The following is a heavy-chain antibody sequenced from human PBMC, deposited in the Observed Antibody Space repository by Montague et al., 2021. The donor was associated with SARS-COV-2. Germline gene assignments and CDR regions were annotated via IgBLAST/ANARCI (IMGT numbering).Heavy chain of an antibody. V-gene: IGHV4-4*09. CDR3: ARNMAY. CDR1: SGSLSNYY. D-gene: IGHD2/OR15-2a*01. Sequence: SETLSLTCTVSSGSLSNYYWSWIRQSPDKGLEWIGYMYETGNMIYNPSLRSRVSISADTSKSQFSLRLTSFTAADSARYYCARNMAYWGQGVLVTV. J-gene: IGHJ4*02. CDR2: MYETGNM.